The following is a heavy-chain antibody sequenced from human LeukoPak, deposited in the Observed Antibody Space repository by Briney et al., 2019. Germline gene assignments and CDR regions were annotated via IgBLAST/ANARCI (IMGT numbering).Heavy chain of an antibody. CDR3: ARVALVSGPSYGSESEAADY. CDR1: GFTFSSYA. Sequence: PGRPLRLSCAASGFTFSSYAMHWVRQAPGKGLEWVAFISHDGSNKYYADSVKGRFTISRDNSKNTLYLQMNSLRAEDTAVYYCARVALVSGPSYGSESEAADYWGQGTLVTVSS. D-gene: IGHD3-10*01. CDR2: ISHDGSNK. V-gene: IGHV3-30*04. J-gene: IGHJ4*02.